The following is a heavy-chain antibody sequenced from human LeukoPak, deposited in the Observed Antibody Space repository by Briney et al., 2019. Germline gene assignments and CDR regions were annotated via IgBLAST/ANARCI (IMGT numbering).Heavy chain of an antibody. D-gene: IGHD4-17*01. CDR1: GGSISTYY. V-gene: IGHV4-59*12. CDR3: ARWNAVTTSLDH. CDR2: VYYTGKT. J-gene: IGHJ4*02. Sequence: SETLSLTCTVSGGSISTYYWSWIRQPPGKGLEFIGYVYYTGKTSYNPSLRSRVTMSVDTSKNQFSLRLRSVTAADTAVYFCARWNAVTTSLDHWGQGILVAVSS.